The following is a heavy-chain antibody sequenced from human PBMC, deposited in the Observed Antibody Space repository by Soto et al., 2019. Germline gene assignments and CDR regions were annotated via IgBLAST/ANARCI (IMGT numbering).Heavy chain of an antibody. CDR1: GFTFDGYG. CDR2: ISWNSGSI. CDR3: AKGLFGSSRHFPYFDY. J-gene: IGHJ4*02. V-gene: IGHV3-9*01. Sequence: PGGSLRLSCAASGFTFDGYGMHWVRQAPGKGLEWVSGISWNSGSIGYADSVRGRFTISRDNAKNSLYLQMISLRAEDTAFYYCAKGLFGSSRHFPYFDYWGQGTLVTVSS. D-gene: IGHD6-13*01.